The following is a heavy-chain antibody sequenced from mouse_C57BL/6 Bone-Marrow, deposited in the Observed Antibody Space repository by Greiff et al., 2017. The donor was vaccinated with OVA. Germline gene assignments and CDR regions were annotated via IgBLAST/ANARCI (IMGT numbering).Heavy chain of an antibody. V-gene: IGHV1-74*01. CDR3: AIERGYYYGIRGC. D-gene: IGHD1-1*01. CDR1: GYTFTSYW. J-gene: IGHJ2*01. Sequence: QVQLKQPGAELVKPGASVKVSCKASGYTFTSYWMHWVKQRPGQGLEWIGRIHPSDSDTNYNQKFKGKATLTVDKSSSTAYMQLSSLTSEDSAVYYCAIERGYYYGIRGCWGQGTTLTVSS. CDR2: IHPSDSDT.